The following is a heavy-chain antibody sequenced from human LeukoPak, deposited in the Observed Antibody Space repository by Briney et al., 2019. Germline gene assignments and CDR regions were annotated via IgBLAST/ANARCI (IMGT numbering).Heavy chain of an antibody. CDR2: VYSGGST. J-gene: IGHJ6*02. D-gene: IGHD3-10*01. CDR1: GFTVSSNY. Sequence: GGSLRLSCAASGFTVSSNYMSWVRQAPGKGLEWVSVVYSGGSTYYADSVKGRFTISRDKSKNTMYLQMNSLRPEDTALYYCARDRYYGSGSYGNYYAMDVWGQGTTVTVSS. CDR3: ARDRYYGSGSYGNYYAMDV. V-gene: IGHV3-66*01.